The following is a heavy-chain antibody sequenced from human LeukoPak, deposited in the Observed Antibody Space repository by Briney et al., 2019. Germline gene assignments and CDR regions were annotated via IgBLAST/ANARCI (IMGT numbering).Heavy chain of an antibody. CDR1: GFTFSSYE. J-gene: IGHJ4*02. CDR2: ISSSGSFI. Sequence: GGSLRLSCAASGFTFSSYEMNWVRQAPGKRLEWVSYISSSGSFIYYADSVKGRFTISRDNAKNSLFLLMNSLRAEDTAVYYCLRSDHWGQGTLVTVSS. CDR3: LRSDH. D-gene: IGHD3-16*01. V-gene: IGHV3-48*03.